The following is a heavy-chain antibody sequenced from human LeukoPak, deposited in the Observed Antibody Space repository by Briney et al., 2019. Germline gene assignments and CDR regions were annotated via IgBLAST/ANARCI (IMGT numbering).Heavy chain of an antibody. CDR3: AKDRPNFHENSGHYYRRDGDS. V-gene: IGHV3-23*01. CDR1: GFTFYMYA. D-gene: IGHD3-22*01. Sequence: GGSLTLSCPASGFTFYMYAMSWVRQAPGKGLEWVASMCGTGGSTFYPDPVKGRFTISRDNSKNVLYLRMNSLTAEDTAIYYCAKDRPNFHENSGHYYRRDGDSWGQGTLVTVSS. J-gene: IGHJ5*01. CDR2: MCGTGGST.